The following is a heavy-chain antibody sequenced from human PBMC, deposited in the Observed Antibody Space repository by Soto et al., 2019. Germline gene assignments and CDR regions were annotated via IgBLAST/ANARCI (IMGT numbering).Heavy chain of an antibody. CDR3: VQDWTGNCCPCMVV. J-gene: IGHJ6*02. D-gene: IGHD1-1*01. V-gene: IGHV3-23*01. CDR2: ISSSGETT. Sequence: EVQLLESGGGLVQPGGSLRLSCAASGFTFSSFAMTWVRQAPGEGLEWVSSISSSGETTYYSDSVKGRFTISRDISKNMVYLQMTSLRAEDTVVYFCVQDWTGNCCPCMVVWGQGTTVTVSS. CDR1: GFTFSSFA.